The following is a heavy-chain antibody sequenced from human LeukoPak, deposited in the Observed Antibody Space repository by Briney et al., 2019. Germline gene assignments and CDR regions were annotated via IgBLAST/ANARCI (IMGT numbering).Heavy chain of an antibody. CDR2: ISWNSGSL. CDR1: GFTFDDYA. D-gene: IGHD3-10*01. J-gene: IGHJ4*02. Sequence: GGSLRLSCAASGFTFDDYAMHWVRQAPGKGLEWVSYISWNSGSLDYADSVKGRFTISRDNAKNSLYLQMNSLRAEDTAVYYCAKSGGSGYFYLFDYWGRGTLVTVSS. CDR3: AKSGGSGYFYLFDY. V-gene: IGHV3-9*01.